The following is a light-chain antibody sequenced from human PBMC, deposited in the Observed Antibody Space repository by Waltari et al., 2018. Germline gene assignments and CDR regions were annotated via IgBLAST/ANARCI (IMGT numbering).Light chain of an antibody. CDR3: QVWDDVTDSGV. V-gene: IGLV3-21*04. J-gene: IGLJ3*02. CDR2: YDS. CDR1: NIGSKS. Sequence: YVLTQPPSVSVDPGKTARLTCGGDNIGSKSVNWYKQKPGQAPVLVMFYDSDRPTGIPGRLSCSNSGNTATLTISWVEAGEEADYHCQVWDDVTDSGVFGGGTKLTVL.